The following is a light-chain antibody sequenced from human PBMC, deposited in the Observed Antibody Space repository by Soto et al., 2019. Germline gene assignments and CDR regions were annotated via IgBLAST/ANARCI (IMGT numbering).Light chain of an antibody. CDR1: QSVSSY. CDR2: DAS. J-gene: IGKJ3*01. Sequence: EIVLTQSPATLSLSPGERATLSCRASQSVSSYLAWYQQKPGQAPRLLIYDASNRATGIPARFSGSGSGTDFTLTISSLEPEDYAVYYFRQRSNWPAFPFGPGTKVDIK. CDR3: RQRSNWPAFP. V-gene: IGKV3-11*01.